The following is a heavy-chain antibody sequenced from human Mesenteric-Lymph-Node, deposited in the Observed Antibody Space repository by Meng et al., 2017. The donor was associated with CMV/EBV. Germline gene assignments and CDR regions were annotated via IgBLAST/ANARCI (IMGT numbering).Heavy chain of an antibody. CDR2: ITGSGDTT. V-gene: IGHV3-23*01. CDR3: SKDRSSSQLAVNY. D-gene: IGHD6-6*01. Sequence: GESLKISCAASVFPFSDYAMSWVRQAPGKGLEWVSGITGSGDTTYYADSVKGRFTISRDNSKNTLYLQMNSLRAEDTAVYYCSKDRSSSQLAVNYWGQGTLVTVSS. J-gene: IGHJ4*02. CDR1: VFPFSDYA.